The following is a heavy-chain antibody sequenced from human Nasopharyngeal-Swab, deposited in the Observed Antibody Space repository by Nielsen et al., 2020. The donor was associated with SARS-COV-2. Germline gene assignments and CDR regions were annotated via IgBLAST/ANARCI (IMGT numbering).Heavy chain of an antibody. J-gene: IGHJ4*02. CDR2: IHAGNGNT. CDR3: AKDNGVRWFGGGDFDY. V-gene: IGHV1-3*01. CDR1: GYTFTTYA. D-gene: IGHD3-10*01. Sequence: ASVKVSCKASGYTFTTYAMHWVRQAPGQRLGWMGWIHAGNGNTEYSQNFQGRVTLTRDTSASLAYMELSSLRSEDTAVYYCAKDNGVRWFGGGDFDYWGQGTLVTVSS.